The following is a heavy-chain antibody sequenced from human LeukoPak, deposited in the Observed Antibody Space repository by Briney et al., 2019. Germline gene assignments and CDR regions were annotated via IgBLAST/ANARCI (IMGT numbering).Heavy chain of an antibody. Sequence: SGSLRLSCAASGFTFSNYAMSWVRQAPGKGLEWVSTISGSGGSTYYADSVKGRFTVSRDNSKITLYLQMNSLSAEDTAVYYCAKGGQGYSYGFDYWGQGTLVT. D-gene: IGHD5-18*01. J-gene: IGHJ4*02. CDR3: AKGGQGYSYGFDY. CDR2: ISGSGGST. CDR1: GFTFSNYA. V-gene: IGHV3-23*01.